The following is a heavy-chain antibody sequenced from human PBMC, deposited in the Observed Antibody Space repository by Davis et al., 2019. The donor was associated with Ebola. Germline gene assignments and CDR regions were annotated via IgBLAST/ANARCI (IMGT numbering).Heavy chain of an antibody. J-gene: IGHJ5*02. CDR2: IIPIFHTA. V-gene: IGHV1-69*13. CDR1: GGTFSTYA. CDR3: ARDYGSRSSLGWFDP. Sequence: AASVKVSCKASGGTFSTYAISWVRQAPGQGLEWMGGIIPIFHTANYAQKFQGRVTITADESTNTAYMELSSLRSDDTAVYYCARDYGSRSSLGWFDPWGQGTLVTVSS. D-gene: IGHD6-6*01.